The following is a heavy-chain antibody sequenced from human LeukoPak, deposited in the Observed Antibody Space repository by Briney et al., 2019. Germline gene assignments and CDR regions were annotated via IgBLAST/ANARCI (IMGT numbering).Heavy chain of an antibody. CDR1: GGTFSSYA. CDR2: IIPIFGTA. J-gene: IGHJ6*03. CDR3: ARDTMYSSSSGYYYYYMDV. V-gene: IGHV1-69*06. D-gene: IGHD6-6*01. Sequence: SVKVSCKASGGTFSSYAISWVRQAPGQGLEWMGGIIPIFGTANYAQKFQGRVTITADKSTSTAYMELSSLRSEDTAVYYCARDTMYSSSSGYYYYYMDVWGKGTTVTVSS.